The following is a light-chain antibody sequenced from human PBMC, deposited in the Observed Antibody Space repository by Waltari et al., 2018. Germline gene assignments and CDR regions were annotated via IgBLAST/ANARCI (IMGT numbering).Light chain of an antibody. CDR1: QSVLYSSKNKNY. CDR2: WAS. CDR3: QQYYSTLT. V-gene: IGKV4-1*01. Sequence: DIVMTESPDSLAVSLGERATINCKSGQSVLYSSKNKNYLAWYQQKPGQPPKLLLYWASTREAGVPDRFSGSGSGTDFTLTISSLQAEDVAVYYCQQYYSTLTFGQGTKVEIK. J-gene: IGKJ1*01.